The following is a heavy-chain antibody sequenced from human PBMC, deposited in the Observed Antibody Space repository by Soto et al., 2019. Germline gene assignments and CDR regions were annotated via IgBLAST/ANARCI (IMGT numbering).Heavy chain of an antibody. CDR1: GFTFSASW. J-gene: IGHJ3*02. Sequence: PGGSLRLSCAASGFTFSASWMTWVRQAPGKGLEWVANIQEDGSEKYYVDSMKGRFTISRDNTKNSLYLQMNSLRDEDTAVYYCAKNGKRNGYNAFDIWGQGTMVTVSS. V-gene: IGHV3-7*01. D-gene: IGHD3-16*02. CDR2: IQEDGSEK. CDR3: AKNGKRNGYNAFDI.